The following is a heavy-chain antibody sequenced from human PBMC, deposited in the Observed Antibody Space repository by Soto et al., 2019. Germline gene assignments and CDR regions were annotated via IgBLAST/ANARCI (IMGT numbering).Heavy chain of an antibody. CDR1: GFTFSSYG. V-gene: IGHV3-30*03. Sequence: QVQLVESGGGVVQPGRSLRLSCAASGFTFSSYGMHWVRQAPGKGLEWVAVISYDGSNKYYADSVKGRFTISRDNSKNTLYLKMNSLRAEDTAVYYCAIVGLRYFDYPPDYWGQGTLVTVSS. J-gene: IGHJ4*02. CDR2: ISYDGSNK. D-gene: IGHD3-9*01. CDR3: AIVGLRYFDYPPDY.